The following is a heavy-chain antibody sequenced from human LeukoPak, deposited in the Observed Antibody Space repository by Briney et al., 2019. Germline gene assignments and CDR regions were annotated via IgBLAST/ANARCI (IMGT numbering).Heavy chain of an antibody. D-gene: IGHD3-10*01. V-gene: IGHV1-69*13. J-gene: IGHJ4*02. CDR1: GGTFSSYA. Sequence: GASVKVSCKASGGTFSSYAISWVRQAPGQGLEWMGGIIPIFGTANYAQKFQGRVTITADESTSTAYMELSSLRSEDTAVYYCARDGEGYNYFDYWGQGTLVTVSS. CDR2: IIPIFGTA. CDR3: ARDGEGYNYFDY.